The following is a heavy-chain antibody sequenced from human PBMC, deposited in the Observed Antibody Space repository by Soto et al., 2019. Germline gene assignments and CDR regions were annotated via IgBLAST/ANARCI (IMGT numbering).Heavy chain of an antibody. V-gene: IGHV1-69*13. J-gene: IGHJ6*02. CDR2: IIPIFGTA. CDR1: GGTFSSYA. CDR3: ARERITMVRGVNSASYYYGMDV. Sequence: SVKVSCKASGGTFSSYAISWVRQAPGQGLEWMGGIIPIFGTANYAQKFQGRVTITADESTSTAYMELSSLRSEDTAVYYCARERITMVRGVNSASYYYGMDVWGQGTTVTVSS. D-gene: IGHD3-10*01.